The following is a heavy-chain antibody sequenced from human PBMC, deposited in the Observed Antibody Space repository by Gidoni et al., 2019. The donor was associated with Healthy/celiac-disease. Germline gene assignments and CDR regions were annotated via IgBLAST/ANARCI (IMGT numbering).Heavy chain of an antibody. Sequence: QVQLQESGPGLVKPSETLSRTCTGPGGSISSYYWRWIRQPAGKGLEWIGRIYTSGSTNYNPSLKSRVTMSVDTSKNQFSLKLSSVTAADTAVYYCARGVPMGLDFDYWGQGTLVTVSS. CDR2: IYTSGST. CDR1: GGSISSYY. J-gene: IGHJ4*02. CDR3: ARGVPMGLDFDY. V-gene: IGHV4-4*07. D-gene: IGHD1-1*01.